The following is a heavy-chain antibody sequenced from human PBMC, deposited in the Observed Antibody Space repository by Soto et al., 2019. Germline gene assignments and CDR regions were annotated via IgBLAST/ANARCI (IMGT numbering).Heavy chain of an antibody. CDR1: GGSISSYY. V-gene: IGHV4-59*01. CDR2: IYYSGST. D-gene: IGHD5-12*01. J-gene: IGHJ4*02. CDR3: AHTFRGYSGYDPSEYFDY. Sequence: SETLSLTCTVSGGSISSYYWSWIRQPPGKGLEWIGYIYYSGSTNYNPSLKSRVTISVDTSKNQFSLKLSSVTAADTAVYYCAHTFRGYSGYDPSEYFDYWGQGTLVTVSS.